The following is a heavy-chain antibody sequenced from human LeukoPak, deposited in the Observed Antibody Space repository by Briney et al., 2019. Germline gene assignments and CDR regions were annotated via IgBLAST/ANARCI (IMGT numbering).Heavy chain of an antibody. D-gene: IGHD3-22*01. J-gene: IGHJ3*02. CDR3: ASGFTMIVDAAFDI. Sequence: GGSLRLSCAASGFTVSSNYMSWVRQAPGKGLEWVSVIYSGGSTYYADSVKGRLTISRDNSKNTLYLQMNSLRAEDTAVYYCASGFTMIVDAAFDIWGQGTMVTVSS. CDR1: GFTVSSNY. CDR2: IYSGGST. V-gene: IGHV3-66*01.